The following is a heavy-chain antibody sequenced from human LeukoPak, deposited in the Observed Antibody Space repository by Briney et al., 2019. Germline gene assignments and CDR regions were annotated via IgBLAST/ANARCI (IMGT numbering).Heavy chain of an antibody. CDR3: ARLYYSGYFSWFDP. D-gene: IGHD3-22*01. J-gene: IGHJ5*02. CDR2: INHSGST. Sequence: PSESLSLTCAVYGGSFSGYYWSWIRQPPGKGLEWIGEINHSGSTNYNPSLKSRVTISVDTSKNQFSLKLSSVTAADTAVYYCARLYYSGYFSWFDPWGQGTLVTVSS. CDR1: GGSFSGYY. V-gene: IGHV4-34*01.